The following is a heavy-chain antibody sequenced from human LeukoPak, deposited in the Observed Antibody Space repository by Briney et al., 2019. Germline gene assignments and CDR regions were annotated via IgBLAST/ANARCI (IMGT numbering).Heavy chain of an antibody. CDR3: ARGGMVVAATPGY. Sequence: ASVKVSFKASGYTFTGYYMHWVRQAPGQGLEWMGWINPNSCGTNYAQKFQGRGTNNRDTSIRTGYMELSKLRSDDTAGYYWARGGMVVAATPGYWGQGTLVTVSS. CDR1: GYTFTGYY. J-gene: IGHJ4*02. V-gene: IGHV1-2*02. CDR2: INPNSCGT. D-gene: IGHD2-15*01.